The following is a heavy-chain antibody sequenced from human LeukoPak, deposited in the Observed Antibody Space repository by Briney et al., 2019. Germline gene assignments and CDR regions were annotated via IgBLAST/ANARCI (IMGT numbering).Heavy chain of an antibody. CDR3: ARSGTKTNSFDY. V-gene: IGHV4-59*01. D-gene: IGHD2/OR15-2a*01. Sequence: SETLSLTCTVSGGSISTYYWSWIRQPPGKGLEWIGYIYYSGSTNYSPSLQSRVTISVDTSRNQFSLRLSSVTAADTAMYCCARSGTKTNSFDYWGQGTLVTVSS. CDR1: GGSISTYY. CDR2: IYYSGST. J-gene: IGHJ4*02.